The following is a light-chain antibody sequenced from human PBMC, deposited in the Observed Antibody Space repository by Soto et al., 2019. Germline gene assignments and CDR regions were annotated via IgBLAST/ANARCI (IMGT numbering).Light chain of an antibody. CDR3: QHYAGGSRIT. CDR1: QSVSSR. J-gene: IGKJ5*01. V-gene: IGKV3-20*01. CDR2: GAS. Sequence: EIVMTQSPGTLSLSPGERATLSCRASQSVSSRLAWYQQKSGQAPRLLISGASSRATGIPDRFSGSGFGTDFTLTISRLEPEDFALYYCQHYAGGSRITFGQGTRLEIK.